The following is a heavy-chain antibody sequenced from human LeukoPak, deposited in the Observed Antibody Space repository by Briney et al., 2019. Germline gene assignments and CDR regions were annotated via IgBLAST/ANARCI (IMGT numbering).Heavy chain of an antibody. CDR1: GGTFSSYA. Sequence: SVKVSCKASGGTFSSYAISWVRQAPGQGLEWMGGIVPIFGTANYAQKFQGRVTITADESTSTAYMELSSLRSEDTAVYYCARDGPYYYDSIAFKPDAFDIWGQGTMVTVSS. V-gene: IGHV1-69*13. D-gene: IGHD3-22*01. CDR3: ARDGPYYYDSIAFKPDAFDI. CDR2: IVPIFGTA. J-gene: IGHJ3*02.